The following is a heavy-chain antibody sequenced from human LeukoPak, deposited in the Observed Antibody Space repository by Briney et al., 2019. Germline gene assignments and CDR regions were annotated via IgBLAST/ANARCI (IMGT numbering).Heavy chain of an antibody. D-gene: IGHD6-13*01. V-gene: IGHV3-30*04. CDR1: GFAFSSYA. CDR3: ARGGYSTTWYMNFDY. CDR2: ISYDGLNE. Sequence: GGSLRLSCAASGFAFSSYAMHWVRQAPGKGLESVTVISYDGLNEYYADSVKGRFTISRDNSKNTLYLQMNSLRAEDTAVYYCARGGYSTTWYMNFDYWGQGTLVTVSS. J-gene: IGHJ4*02.